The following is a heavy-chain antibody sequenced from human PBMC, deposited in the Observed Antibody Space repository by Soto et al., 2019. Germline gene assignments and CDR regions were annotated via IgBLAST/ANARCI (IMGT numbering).Heavy chain of an antibody. CDR3: ARARALWFGDLLGGPHDY. V-gene: IGHV1-18*01. D-gene: IGHD3-10*01. Sequence: GASVKVSCKASGYTFTSYGISWVRQAPGQGLEWMGWISAYNGNTNYAQKLQGRVTMTTDTSTSTAYMELRSLRSDDTAVYYCARARALWFGDLLGGPHDYRAQGTLDTVSS. CDR1: GYTFTSYG. CDR2: ISAYNGNT. J-gene: IGHJ4*02.